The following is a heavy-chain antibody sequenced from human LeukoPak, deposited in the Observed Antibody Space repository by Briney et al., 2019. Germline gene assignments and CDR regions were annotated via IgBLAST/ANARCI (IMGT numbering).Heavy chain of an antibody. J-gene: IGHJ4*02. CDR1: GYTFTGYY. CDR2: INPNSGGT. CDR3: ARDRRPNGEGNDY. D-gene: IGHD4-17*01. Sequence: ASVKVSCTASGYTFTGYYMHWVRQAPGQGLEWMGWINPNSGGTNYAQKFQGRVTMTRDTSISTAYMELSRLRSDDTAVYYCARDRRPNGEGNDYRGQGTLVTVSS. V-gene: IGHV1-2*02.